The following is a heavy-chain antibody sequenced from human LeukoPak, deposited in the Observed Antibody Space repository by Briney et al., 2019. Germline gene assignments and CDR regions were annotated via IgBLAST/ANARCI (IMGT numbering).Heavy chain of an antibody. CDR3: AREMATVGDY. Sequence: GRSLRLSCAASGFTFSSYAMSWVRQAPGKGLEWVSSISSSSTYRYYADSVKGRFTTSRDNAKNSLYLQMNSLRAEDTAVYYCAREMATVGDYWGQGTLVTVSS. CDR1: GFTFSSYA. D-gene: IGHD5-24*01. J-gene: IGHJ4*02. CDR2: ISSSSTYR. V-gene: IGHV3-21*01.